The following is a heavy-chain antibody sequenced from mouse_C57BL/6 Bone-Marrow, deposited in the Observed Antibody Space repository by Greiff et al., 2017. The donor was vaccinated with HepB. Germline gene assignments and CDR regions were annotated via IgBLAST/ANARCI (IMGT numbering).Heavy chain of an antibody. D-gene: IGHD3-2*02. Sequence: EVMLVESEGGLVQPGRSMKLSCTASGFTFSDYYMAWVRQVPEKGLEWVANINYDGSSTYYLDSLKSRFIISRDNAKNILYLQMSSLKSEDTATYYCAREGAAQAKGFAYWGQGTLVTVSA. V-gene: IGHV5-16*01. J-gene: IGHJ3*01. CDR2: INYDGSST. CDR3: AREGAAQAKGFAY. CDR1: GFTFSDYY.